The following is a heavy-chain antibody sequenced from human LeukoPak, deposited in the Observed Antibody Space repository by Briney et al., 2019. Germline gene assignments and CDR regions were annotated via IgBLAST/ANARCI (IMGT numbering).Heavy chain of an antibody. CDR1: GYTFTNFA. CDR3: ASNSAAPSPYYYYGMDV. D-gene: IGHD6-13*01. J-gene: IGHJ6*02. CDR2: INAGNGNT. Sequence: ASVKVSCKASGYTFTNFAMHWVRQAPGQSLEWMGWINAGNGNTRYSQKFQGRVTITTDTSATTAYMELSNLRSEDTAVYYCASNSAAPSPYYYYGMDVWGQGTTVTVSS. V-gene: IGHV1-3*01.